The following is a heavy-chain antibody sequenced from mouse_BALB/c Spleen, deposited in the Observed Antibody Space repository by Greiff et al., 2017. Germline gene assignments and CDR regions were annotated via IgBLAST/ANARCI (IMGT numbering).Heavy chain of an antibody. CDR3: ERYSRSYDDAMDY. D-gene: IGHD1-1*01. V-gene: IGHV3-2*02. J-gene: IGHJ4*01. CDR1: GYSITSDYA. Sequence: EVKLMESGPGLVKPSQSLSLTCTVTGYSITSDYAWYWIRQFPGNKLEWMGYISYSGSTSYNPSLKSRISITRDTSKNQFFLQLNSVTTEDTATYYCERYSRSYDDAMDYWGQGTTVTGSS. CDR2: ISYSGST.